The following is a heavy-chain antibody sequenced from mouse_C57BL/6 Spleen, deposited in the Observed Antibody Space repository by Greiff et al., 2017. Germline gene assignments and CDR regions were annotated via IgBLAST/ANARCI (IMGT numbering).Heavy chain of an antibody. D-gene: IGHD1-1*01. V-gene: IGHV1-72*01. CDR1: GYTFTSYW. CDR3: ARYYGSSLSYAMDY. J-gene: IGHJ4*01. Sequence: QVQLQQPGAELVKPGASVKLSCKASGYTFTSYWMHWVKQRPGRGLEWIGRIDPNSGGTKYNEKFKSKATLTVDKPSSTAYMQLSSLTAEDSAVYYCARYYGSSLSYAMDYWGQGTSVTVSS. CDR2: IDPNSGGT.